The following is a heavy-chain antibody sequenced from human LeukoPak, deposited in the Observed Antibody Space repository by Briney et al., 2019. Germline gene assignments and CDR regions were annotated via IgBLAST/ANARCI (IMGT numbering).Heavy chain of an antibody. CDR2: IHYTGTT. Sequence: PSETLSLTCTVSGASISSYYWSWIRQPPGKGLEWIGYIHYTGTTNYNPSLKSRVTISVDTSKTQFSLKLSSVTAADTAVYYCARHGDDGSGWYSFDYWGQGTLVTVSS. D-gene: IGHD6-19*01. V-gene: IGHV4-59*08. CDR3: ARHGDDGSGWYSFDY. J-gene: IGHJ4*02. CDR1: GASISSYY.